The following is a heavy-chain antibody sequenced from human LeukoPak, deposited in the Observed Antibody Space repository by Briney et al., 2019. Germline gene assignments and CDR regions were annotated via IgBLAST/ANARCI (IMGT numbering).Heavy chain of an antibody. V-gene: IGHV1-2*02. J-gene: IGHJ5*02. CDR1: GYTFTDYY. Sequence: ASVKVSCKASGYTFTDYYMLWMRQAPGQRLEWMGWINPNSGGTHFQGRVTMTSDTSISTAYMELISLTSDDTAVYFCARGPWQQPPPADLWGQGTLVTVSS. CDR2: INPNSGGT. D-gene: IGHD6-13*01. CDR3: ARGPWQQPPPADL.